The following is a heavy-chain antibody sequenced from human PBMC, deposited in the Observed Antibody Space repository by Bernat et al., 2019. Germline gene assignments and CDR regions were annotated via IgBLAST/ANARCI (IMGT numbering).Heavy chain of an antibody. Sequence: EVQLVETGGGLIQPGGSLRLSCAASGLTVSSNYMSWVRQTPGKGLEWVSVIYSGCATYYAASLKGRFTISRDNSKHTLYLQMNSLRAEDTAVYYCASFYGSGSYYVDYWGQGTLVTVSS. D-gene: IGHD3-10*01. CDR3: ASFYGSGSYYVDY. CDR1: GLTVSSNY. J-gene: IGHJ4*02. CDR2: IYSGCAT. V-gene: IGHV3-53*02.